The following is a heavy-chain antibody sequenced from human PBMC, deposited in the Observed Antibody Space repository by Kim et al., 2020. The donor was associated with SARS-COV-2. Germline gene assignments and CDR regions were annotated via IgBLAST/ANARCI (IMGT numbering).Heavy chain of an antibody. Sequence: GGSLRLSCAASGFTFNNAWMNWVRQAPGKGLEWVARIKSKTDGGTTDYSAPVKGRFTIPSDDSDSTLYLQMNSLKSEDTAVYYCTTGPYCGAYCFRGLWGQGTLVSVSS. V-gene: IGHV3-15*01. J-gene: IGHJ4*02. CDR3: TTGPYCGAYCFRGL. CDR1: GFTFNNAW. D-gene: IGHD2-21*02. CDR2: IKSKTDGGTT.